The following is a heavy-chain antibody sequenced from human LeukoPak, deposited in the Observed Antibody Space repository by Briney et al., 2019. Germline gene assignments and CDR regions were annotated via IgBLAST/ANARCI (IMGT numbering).Heavy chain of an antibody. V-gene: IGHV3-30*18. CDR3: AKGDTTGYYQHYCYYFDY. CDR2: ISYDGNRK. D-gene: IGHD3-22*01. J-gene: IGHJ4*02. CDR1: RFTFSNYG. Sequence: GSLRLSCAASRFTFSNYGMHWVRQAPGKGLEWVAVISYDGNRKYYADSVKGRFTISRDNSKNTVYLQMNSLRAEDTAVYYCAKGDTTGYYQHYCYYFDYWGQGTLVTVSS.